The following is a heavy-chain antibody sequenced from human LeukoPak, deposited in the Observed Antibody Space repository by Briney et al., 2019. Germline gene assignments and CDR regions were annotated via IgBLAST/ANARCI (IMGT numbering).Heavy chain of an antibody. CDR2: TYYRSKWYY. V-gene: IGHV6-1*01. CDR3: SLARSEYHYGMDV. CDR1: GDSVSSISVA. Sequence: SQTLSLTCAISGDSVSSISVAWNWIRQPPSRGLEWLGRTYYRSKWYYEYAVSVKSRINISPDTSKNRFSLQLTSVTPEDTAVYYCSLARSEYHYGMDVWGQGTTVTVSS. J-gene: IGHJ6*02.